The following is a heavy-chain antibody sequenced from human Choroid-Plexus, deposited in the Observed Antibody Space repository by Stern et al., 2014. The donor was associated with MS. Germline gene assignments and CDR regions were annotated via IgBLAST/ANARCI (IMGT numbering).Heavy chain of an antibody. CDR3: AKDRQYLTYFFDH. V-gene: IGHV3-30*18. Sequence: DQLVESGGGVVQPGRPLRLSCAASGFTFGSCAMHWVRQAPGKGLEWVGGVSYDGSTKYYADSVKGRFTVSRDNSQNTLYMQMSSLRAEDTAVYYCAKDRQYLTYFFDHWGQGSLVTVSS. D-gene: IGHD2-8*01. CDR2: VSYDGSTK. J-gene: IGHJ5*02. CDR1: GFTFGSCA.